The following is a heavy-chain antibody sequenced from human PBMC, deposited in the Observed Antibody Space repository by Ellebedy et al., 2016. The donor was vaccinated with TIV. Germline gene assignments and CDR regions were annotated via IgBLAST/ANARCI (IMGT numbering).Heavy chain of an antibody. CDR2: IRSEANSYAT. J-gene: IGHJ4*02. Sequence: PGGSLRLSCAASGFFFSGSVIHRVRQAPGKGLEWVGWIRSEANSYATTYAASVKGRLTISRDDVKNTAYLQMNSLKTDDTAVYYCAAIVVAPATLDCWGQGTLVTVSS. D-gene: IGHD2-15*01. CDR1: GFFFSGSV. V-gene: IGHV3-73*01. CDR3: AAIVVAPATLDC.